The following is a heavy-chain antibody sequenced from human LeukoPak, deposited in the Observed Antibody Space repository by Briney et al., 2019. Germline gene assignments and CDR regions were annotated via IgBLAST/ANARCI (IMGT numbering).Heavy chain of an antibody. V-gene: IGHV4-4*07. D-gene: IGHD3-16*01. J-gene: IGHJ4*02. CDR3: ARGDYDLNYFDY. CDR1: GGSIRSYY. Sequence: SETLSLTCTVSGGSIRSYYWTWIRQPAGKALEWIGRIYTSGSTNYNPSLKSRVTISVDTSQNLFSLKLTSVTAADTAVYYCARGDYDLNYFDYWGQGTLVTVSS. CDR2: IYTSGST.